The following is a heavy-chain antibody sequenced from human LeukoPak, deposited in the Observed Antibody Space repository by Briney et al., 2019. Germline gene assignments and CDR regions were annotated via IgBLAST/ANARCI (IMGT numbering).Heavy chain of an antibody. CDR2: IIPIFGTA. CDR1: GGTFSSYA. Sequence: GASVKVSCKASGGTFSSYAISWVRQAPGQGLEWMGGIIPIFGTANYAQKFQGRVTITADESTSTAYMELSSLRSEDTAVYYCARTPGRYGDYVGWFDPWGQGTLVTVSS. D-gene: IGHD4-17*01. J-gene: IGHJ5*02. V-gene: IGHV1-69*13. CDR3: ARTPGRYGDYVGWFDP.